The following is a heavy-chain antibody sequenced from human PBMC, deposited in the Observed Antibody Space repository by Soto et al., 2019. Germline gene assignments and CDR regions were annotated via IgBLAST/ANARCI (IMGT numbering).Heavy chain of an antibody. CDR3: ARESPDFNRTSCYRDAFDI. Sequence: SVKVSCKASGGTFSSYAISWVRQAPGQGLEWMGGIIPIFGTANYAQKFQGRVTITADKSTSTAYMELSSLRSEDTAVYYCARESPDFNRTSCYRDAFDIWGKGTRGTV. D-gene: IGHD2-2*01. J-gene: IGHJ3*02. CDR1: GGTFSSYA. V-gene: IGHV1-69*06. CDR2: IIPIFGTA.